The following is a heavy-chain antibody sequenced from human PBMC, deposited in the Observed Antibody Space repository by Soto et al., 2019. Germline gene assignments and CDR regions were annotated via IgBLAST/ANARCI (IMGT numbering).Heavy chain of an antibody. V-gene: IGHV4-39*02. CDR2: IYYSGRT. Sequence: QLQLQESGPGLVKPSETLSLTCTVSGGSISSSSYYWGWIRQPPGKGLECIGNIYYSGRTSYNPSLNSRVTISVDTSKNHFSLKLSSVTAADTAVYYCARLFVASCYRGFDIWGQGTMVTVSS. CDR1: GGSISSSSYY. D-gene: IGHD2-15*01. CDR3: ARLFVASCYRGFDI. J-gene: IGHJ3*02.